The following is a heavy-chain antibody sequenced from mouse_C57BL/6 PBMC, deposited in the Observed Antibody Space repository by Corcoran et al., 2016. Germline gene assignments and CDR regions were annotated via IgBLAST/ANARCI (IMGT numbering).Heavy chain of an antibody. V-gene: IGHV8-12*01. D-gene: IGHD2-3*01. CDR2: IYWDDDK. J-gene: IGHJ1*03. Sequence: QVTLKESGPGILQSSQTLSLTCSFSGFSLSTSGMGVSWIRQPSGKGLEWLAHIYWDDDKRYNPSLKSRLTISKDTSRNQVFLKITSVDTAETATYYCARRRRRDGYYDWYFDFCGTGTTVTVSS. CDR3: ARRRRRDGYYDWYFDF. CDR1: GFSLSTSGMG.